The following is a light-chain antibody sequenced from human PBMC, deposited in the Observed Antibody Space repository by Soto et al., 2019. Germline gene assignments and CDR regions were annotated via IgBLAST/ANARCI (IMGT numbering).Light chain of an antibody. CDR1: QSVCTK. CDR2: AVS. Sequence: TLSCRAGQSVCTKLAWFQQQLCQAPRLLVFAVSTRATGVPVRFSGGGSGTKFTLTISSLQSEDFEVYFCQQYNKWPYTFGQGTMVDIK. J-gene: IGKJ2*01. V-gene: IGKV3-15*01. CDR3: QQYNKWPYT.